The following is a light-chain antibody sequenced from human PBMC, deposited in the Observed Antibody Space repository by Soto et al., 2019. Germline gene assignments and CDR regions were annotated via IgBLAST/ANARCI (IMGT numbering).Light chain of an antibody. CDR2: STN. V-gene: IGLV7-43*01. J-gene: IGLJ2*01. CDR1: TGAVTGANY. Sequence: QTVVTQEPSLTVSPGGTVTLTCASTTGAVTGANYPNWFQQKPGQAPRTLIYSTNNKHSWTPARFSGSLLGGKAALTLSGVEPEDEAEYYCLIYYGGALVFGGGTQLTVL. CDR3: LIYYGGALV.